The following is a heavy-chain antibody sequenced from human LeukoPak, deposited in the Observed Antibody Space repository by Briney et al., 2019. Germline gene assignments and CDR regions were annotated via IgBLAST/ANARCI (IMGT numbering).Heavy chain of an antibody. CDR3: ARLFIYEDSGYRPIDY. CDR1: GFPFSNHW. J-gene: IGHJ4*02. D-gene: IGHD5-12*01. V-gene: IGHV3-7*01. CDR2: INQGGNEN. Sequence: GGSLRLSCAAVGFPFSNHWMTWVRQAPGKGLEWVANINQGGNENNYVGSVKGRFTISRDNAKNSLYLQMNSLRVEDTAVYYCARLFIYEDSGYRPIDYWGQGTLVTVS.